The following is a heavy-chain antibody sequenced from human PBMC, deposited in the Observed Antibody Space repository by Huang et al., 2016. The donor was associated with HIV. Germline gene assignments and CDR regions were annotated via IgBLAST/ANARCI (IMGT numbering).Heavy chain of an antibody. CDR3: ARDGYRSGWFYEGAFDI. J-gene: IGHJ3*02. CDR1: GFTFSGYT. Sequence: QVQLVESGGGVVQPGRSLRLSCVASGFTFSGYTMHWVRQAPGKGLEWVAVISYDGSDKYYTDSVKGRFTISRDNSKNTLYLQMNSLRAKDTAVYYCARDGYRSGWFYEGAFDIWGQGTMVTVSS. CDR2: ISYDGSDK. V-gene: IGHV3-30-3*01. D-gene: IGHD6-19*01.